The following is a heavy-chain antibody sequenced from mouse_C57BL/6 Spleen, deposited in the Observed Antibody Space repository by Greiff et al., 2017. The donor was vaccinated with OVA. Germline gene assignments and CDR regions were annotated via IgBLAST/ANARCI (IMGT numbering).Heavy chain of an antibody. CDR1: GYSFTDYN. CDR2: INPNYGTT. D-gene: IGHD5-1*01. CDR3: AREGTYLAWFAY. V-gene: IGHV1-39*01. J-gene: IGHJ3*01. Sequence: VQLQQSGPELVKPGASVKISCKASGYSFTDYNMNWVKQSTGKSLEWIGVINPNYGTTSYNQKFKGKATLTVDQSSSTAYMQLNSLTSEDSAVDDCAREGTYLAWFAYWGQGTLVTVSA.